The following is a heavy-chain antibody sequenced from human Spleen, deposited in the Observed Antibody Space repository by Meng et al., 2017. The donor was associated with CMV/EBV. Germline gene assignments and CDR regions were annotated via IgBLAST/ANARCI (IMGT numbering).Heavy chain of an antibody. D-gene: IGHD3-22*01. CDR2: IDYSRST. CDR1: GGSISSSNYY. J-gene: IGHJ3*02. V-gene: IGHV4-39*07. CDR3: ARDTRSYYYDSSPYQTDAFDI. Sequence: SETLSLTCTVSGGSISSSNYYWGWIRHPPGKGLEWIQRIDYSRSTYYNPSLKSRVTMSVDTSKNQFSLKLSSVTAADTAIYYCARDTRSYYYDSSPYQTDAFDIWGQGTMVTVSS.